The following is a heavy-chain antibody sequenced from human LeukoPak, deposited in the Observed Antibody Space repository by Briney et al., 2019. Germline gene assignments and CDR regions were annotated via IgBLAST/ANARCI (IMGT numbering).Heavy chain of an antibody. V-gene: IGHV3-49*04. D-gene: IGHD3-10*01. CDR1: GFNFRAYW. Sequence: GGSLRLSCTTSGFNFRAYWMGWVRQAPGKGLEWVGFIRSKAYGGTAEYAASVKGRFTISRDDSKSIAYLQMNSLKTEDTAVYYCTRGSTMVRGVVDYWGQGTLVTVSS. CDR2: IRSKAYGGTA. CDR3: TRGSTMVRGVVDY. J-gene: IGHJ4*02.